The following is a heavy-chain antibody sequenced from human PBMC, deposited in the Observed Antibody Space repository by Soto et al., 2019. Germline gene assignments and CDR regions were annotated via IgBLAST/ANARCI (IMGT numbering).Heavy chain of an antibody. CDR3: ARDSAQTFDY. CDR2: INNDGSSA. Sequence: EVQLVESGGGLVQPGGSLRLSCAASGFRFSAYWIHWVRQAPGKGLVWVSHINNDGSSATYADSVKGRFTISRDNAKNTVYLQMNSLRADDTAVYYCARDSAQTFDYWGQGTLVTVSS. J-gene: IGHJ4*02. D-gene: IGHD3-10*01. CDR1: GFRFSAYW. V-gene: IGHV3-74*01.